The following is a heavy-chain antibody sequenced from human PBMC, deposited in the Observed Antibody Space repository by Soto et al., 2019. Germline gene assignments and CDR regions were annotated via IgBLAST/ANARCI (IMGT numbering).Heavy chain of an antibody. Sequence: QITLKESGPTLVKPTQTLTLTCTFPGFSLSTSGGGVGWIRQPPGKALERLAHLYWDDDKRYSPSLKSRLTITKDTSKTQLVHTVTNMDRVDTAAYYCAHSWVRGEPVGWGQGTLVTVSS. CDR2: LYWDDDK. D-gene: IGHD3-10*01. CDR1: GFSLSTSGGG. J-gene: IGHJ4*02. V-gene: IGHV2-5*02. CDR3: AHSWVRGEPVG.